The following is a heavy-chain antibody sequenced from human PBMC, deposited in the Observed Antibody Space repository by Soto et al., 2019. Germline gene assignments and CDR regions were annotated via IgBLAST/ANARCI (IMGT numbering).Heavy chain of an antibody. V-gene: IGHV3-9*01. J-gene: IGHJ5*02. D-gene: IGHD5-12*01. Sequence: EMQLVESGGGWVQPGKSLRLSCVTSGFTFDDFALHWVRQAPGKGLEWVSTVSWNSARVAYADSVKGRFTISRDNAKNALYRHLNSLSAEDTALYYCAKGGGGYDFNNWFDPWGQGTLVTVS. CDR1: GFTFDDFA. CDR2: VSWNSARV. CDR3: AKGGGGYDFNNWFDP.